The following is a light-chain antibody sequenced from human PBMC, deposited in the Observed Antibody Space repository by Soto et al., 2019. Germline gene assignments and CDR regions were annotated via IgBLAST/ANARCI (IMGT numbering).Light chain of an antibody. J-gene: IGLJ1*01. CDR3: AGWDDSLSGLV. V-gene: IGLV1-47*01. CDR1: RSNIGTNY. CDR2: RNN. Sequence: QSVLTQLPAASGPPGQRVTISCSGGRSNIGTNYVYWYQHLPGTAPKLLIYRNNQRPSGVPDRFSGSKSGTTASLAISGLRSEDEADYYCAGWDDSLSGLVFGTGTKVTVL.